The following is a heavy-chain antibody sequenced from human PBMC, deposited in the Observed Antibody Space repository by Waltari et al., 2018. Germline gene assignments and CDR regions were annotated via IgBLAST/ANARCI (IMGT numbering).Heavy chain of an antibody. CDR1: GYSFTSYY. D-gene: IGHD3-22*01. CDR3: ARGSGPYYYDSSGWGAFDI. Sequence: QVQLVQSGAEVKKPGASVKVSCKASGYSFTSYYIYWLRTAHGARFEWMGWMNPNSGNTGYAQKFQGRVTMTRNTSISTAYMELSSLRSEDTAVYYCARGSGPYYYDSSGWGAFDIWGQGTMVTVSS. CDR2: MNPNSGNT. J-gene: IGHJ3*02. V-gene: IGHV1-8*01.